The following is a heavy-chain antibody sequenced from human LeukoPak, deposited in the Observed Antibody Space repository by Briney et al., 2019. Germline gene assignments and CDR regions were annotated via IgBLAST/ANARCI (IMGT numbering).Heavy chain of an antibody. V-gene: IGHV1-69*04. CDR2: LIPILSVV. Sequence: SVKVSCKASGGTFSSYAVSWVRQAPGQGLEWMGRLIPILSVVHYAQKFQGRVTITAGKSTSTAYMEMRSLRSDDTAVYYCARDIRCSSTSCYVGYYAMDVWGQGTTVTVSS. J-gene: IGHJ6*02. CDR1: GGTFSSYA. D-gene: IGHD2-2*01. CDR3: ARDIRCSSTSCYVGYYAMDV.